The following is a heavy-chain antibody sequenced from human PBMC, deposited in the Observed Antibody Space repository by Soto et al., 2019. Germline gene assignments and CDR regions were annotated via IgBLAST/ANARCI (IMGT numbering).Heavy chain of an antibody. CDR2: ISGSGTNT. Sequence: GGSLRLSCAGSGFTFSTYAMTWVRQAPGMGLEWVSLISGSGTNTYYADSVRGRFTISRDNSKNTLYLEMKSVTVEDTAVYYCAKGRYYRSGFYPYFDYWGQGAPVTVSS. CDR3: AKGRYYRSGFYPYFDY. D-gene: IGHD3-10*01. J-gene: IGHJ4*02. CDR1: GFTFSTYA. V-gene: IGHV3-23*01.